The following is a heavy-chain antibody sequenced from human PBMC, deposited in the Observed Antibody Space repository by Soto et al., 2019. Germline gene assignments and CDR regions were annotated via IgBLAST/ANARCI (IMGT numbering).Heavy chain of an antibody. D-gene: IGHD2-21*01. CDR3: ARGRDSGLYYFDY. CDR2: ISTAGNT. CDR1: GFTFSNYD. Sequence: EVQLVESGGDLVQPGGSPRLSCAASGFTFSNYDMHWVRQATGKGLEWVSTISTAGNTYSPGSVKGRFTISRENAKNSLYLQMNSLRVDDTAVYYCARGRDSGLYYFDYWGRGTLVTVSS. J-gene: IGHJ4*02. V-gene: IGHV3-13*01.